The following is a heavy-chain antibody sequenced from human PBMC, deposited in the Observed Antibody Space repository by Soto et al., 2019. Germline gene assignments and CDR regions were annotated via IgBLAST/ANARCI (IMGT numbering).Heavy chain of an antibody. D-gene: IGHD6-13*01. J-gene: IGHJ4*02. CDR3: AKDLLSSSWEREYYFDY. CDR1: GFTFSSYA. CDR2: ISGSGGST. Sequence: PGGSLRLSCAASGFTFSSYAMSWVRQAPGKGLEWVSAISGSGGSTYYADSVKGRFTISRDNSKNTLYLQMNSLRAEDTAVYYCAKDLLSSSWEREYYFDYWGQGTLVTVSS. V-gene: IGHV3-23*01.